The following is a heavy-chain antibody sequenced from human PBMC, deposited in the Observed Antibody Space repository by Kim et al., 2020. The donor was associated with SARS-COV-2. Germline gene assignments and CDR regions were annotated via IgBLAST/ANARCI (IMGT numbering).Heavy chain of an antibody. CDR2: IYYSGST. CDR3: ARVDYYGSGSLVDY. CDR1: GGSISSGGYY. D-gene: IGHD3-10*01. Sequence: SETLSLTCTVSGGSISSGGYYWSWIRQHPGKGLEWIGYIYYSGSTYYNPSLKSRVTISVDTSKNQFSLKLSSVTAADTAVYYCARVDYYGSGSLVDYWGQGTLVTVSS. V-gene: IGHV4-31*03. J-gene: IGHJ4*02.